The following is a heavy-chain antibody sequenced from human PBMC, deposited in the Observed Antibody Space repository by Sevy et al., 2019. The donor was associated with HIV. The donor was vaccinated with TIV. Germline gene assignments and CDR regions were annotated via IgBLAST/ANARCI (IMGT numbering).Heavy chain of an antibody. Sequence: GGSLRLSCAASGFTISSHGMHWVRQAPGKGLEWVAVISYDGSNKYYADSVKGRFTISRDNSKNTLYLQMNNLRAEDTAVYYCAKETYGDAEYFQYCGQGTLVTVSS. CDR2: ISYDGSNK. V-gene: IGHV3-30*18. J-gene: IGHJ1*01. CDR3: AKETYGDAEYFQY. D-gene: IGHD4-17*01. CDR1: GFTISSHG.